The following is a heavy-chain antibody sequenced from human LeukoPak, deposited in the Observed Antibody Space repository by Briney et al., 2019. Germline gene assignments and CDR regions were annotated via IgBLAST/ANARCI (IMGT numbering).Heavy chain of an antibody. CDR2: ISNSGSDI. D-gene: IGHD5-24*01. J-gene: IGHJ4*02. Sequence: GGSLRLSCAGSGFTFSLYSMHWVRQAPGKGLEWVSPISNSGSDIYYRDSVKGRFTISRDNAKNSLDLHLNSLRAEDTAVYYCAREDGYSDSSEFDYWGQGTLVLVSS. CDR1: GFTFSLYS. CDR3: AREDGYSDSSEFDY. V-gene: IGHV3-21*01.